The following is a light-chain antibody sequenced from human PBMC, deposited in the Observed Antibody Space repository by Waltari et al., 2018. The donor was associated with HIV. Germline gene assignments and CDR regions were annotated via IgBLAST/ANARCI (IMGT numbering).Light chain of an antibody. CDR2: EVI. CDR3: CSYAGTYTYVL. Sequence: QSALTQPRSVSGSPGQSVTISCTVTSSDVGGYDSVSWYLQHPGKVPKLIICEVIKPPSGVPDRFSGSKSGNTASLTISGLQTEDEADYFCCSYAGTYTYVLFGGGTKLTVL. J-gene: IGLJ3*02. CDR1: SSDVGGYDS. V-gene: IGLV2-11*01.